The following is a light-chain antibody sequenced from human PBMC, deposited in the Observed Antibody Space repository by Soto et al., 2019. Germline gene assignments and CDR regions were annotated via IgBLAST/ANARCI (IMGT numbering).Light chain of an antibody. CDR1: QSVLYSSNNKNY. CDR2: WAS. Sequence: DIVMTQSPDSLAVSLGERATINCKSSQSVLYSSNNKNYLAWYQQKPGQPPKLLIYWASTRESGVPDRFSGSGSGTDFTLTISSLQAEDYAVYYCQQYYNPPTTFGPGTKVDIK. CDR3: QQYYNPPTT. J-gene: IGKJ3*01. V-gene: IGKV4-1*01.